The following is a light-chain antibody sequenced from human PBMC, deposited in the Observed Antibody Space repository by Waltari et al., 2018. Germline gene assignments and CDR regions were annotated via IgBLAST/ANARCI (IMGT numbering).Light chain of an antibody. CDR2: SND. Sequence: QSVVSQPPSASGTPGQRVTIPCSGSNSNIGSNTLNWYQHLPGTAPRLLIYSNDQRPSGVPDRFSGSKSGTSASLAISGLQSEDEADYYCATWDDRLTGVLFGGGTELTVL. CDR3: ATWDDRLTGVL. CDR1: NSNIGSNT. V-gene: IGLV1-44*01. J-gene: IGLJ2*01.